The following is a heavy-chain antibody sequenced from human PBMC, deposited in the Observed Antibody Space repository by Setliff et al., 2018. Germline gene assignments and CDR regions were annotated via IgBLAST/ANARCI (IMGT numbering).Heavy chain of an antibody. J-gene: IGHJ6*02. Sequence: ASVKVSCKDSGYTFTGYDINWVRQATGQGLEWMGWMNPNSGNTGYAQKFQGRVTMTRNTSISTAYMELSSLRSEDTAVYYCARVQSSSWYYYYYGMDVWGQGTTVTVSS. V-gene: IGHV1-8*02. D-gene: IGHD6-13*01. CDR1: GYTFTGYD. CDR3: ARVQSSSWYYYYYGMDV. CDR2: MNPNSGNT.